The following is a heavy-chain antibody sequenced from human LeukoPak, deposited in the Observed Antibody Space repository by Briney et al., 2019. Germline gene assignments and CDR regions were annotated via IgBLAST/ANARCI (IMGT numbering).Heavy chain of an antibody. CDR1: GFPFSDYY. J-gene: IGHJ4*02. D-gene: IGHD5-12*01. CDR2: ISGSSNTI. Sequence: GGSLRLSCAASGFPFSDYYMSWIRQAPGKGLEWVSHISGSSNTIYNADSVKGRLTIPRDNAKNSLFLQMNSLGAEDTAVYYCARGRDQVWLPTFDYWGQGTLVTASS. V-gene: IGHV3-11*01. CDR3: ARGRDQVWLPTFDY.